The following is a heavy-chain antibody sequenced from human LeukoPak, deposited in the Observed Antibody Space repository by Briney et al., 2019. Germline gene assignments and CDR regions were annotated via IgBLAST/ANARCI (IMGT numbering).Heavy chain of an antibody. J-gene: IGHJ6*02. Sequence: SESLSLTCTVSGVSISTNTYYWGWIRQPPGKGLEWIGSISYSGNTYYNPSLKSRITISVDTSKNQFSLKLSSVTAADTAVYYCARGVGQWLSDYYYYYGMDVWGQGTTVTVSS. CDR2: ISYSGNT. V-gene: IGHV4-39*07. D-gene: IGHD6-19*01. CDR1: GVSISTNTYY. CDR3: ARGVGQWLSDYYYYYGMDV.